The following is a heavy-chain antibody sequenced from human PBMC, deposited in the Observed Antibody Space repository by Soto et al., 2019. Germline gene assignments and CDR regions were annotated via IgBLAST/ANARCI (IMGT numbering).Heavy chain of an antibody. D-gene: IGHD2-15*01. Sequence: QVQLQQSGPRLARPSGTLSLTCVVSGGSISSTNWWTWVRQTPGKGLEWIGEVYHTGSTKYNPSLKHRVTSPLAKSNNQFSLKLKSVTAADTAVYYCATLPPRIVVVVLPIPSWGQGTLVTVSS. J-gene: IGHJ4*02. CDR2: VYHTGST. CDR1: GGSISSTNW. V-gene: IGHV4-4*02. CDR3: ATLPPRIVVVVLPIPS.